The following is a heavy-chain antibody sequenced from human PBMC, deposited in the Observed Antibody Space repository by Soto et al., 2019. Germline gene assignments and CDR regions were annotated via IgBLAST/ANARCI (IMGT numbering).Heavy chain of an antibody. CDR2: IHYSGST. Sequence: ETLSLTCTASRGSISRYYWSWIRQPPGKGLEWIGYIHYSGSTNYNPSLESRVTISVDTSKNQFSLNLNSVTAADTAVYYCATSRGAASNFDSWGQGTLVTVSS. J-gene: IGHJ4*02. CDR3: ATSRGAASNFDS. D-gene: IGHD1-26*01. V-gene: IGHV4-59*01. CDR1: RGSISRYY.